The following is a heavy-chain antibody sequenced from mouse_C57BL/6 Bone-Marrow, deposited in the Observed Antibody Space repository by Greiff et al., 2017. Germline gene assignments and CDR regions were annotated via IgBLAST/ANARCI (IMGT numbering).Heavy chain of an antibody. CDR3: AGDTGWLPWYFDG. CDR1: GFTFSSYA. CDR2: ISDGGSYT. Sequence: EVMLVESGGGLVKPGGSLKLSCAASGFTFSSYAMSWVRQTPEKRLEWVATISDGGSYTYYPDNVKGRFTISRDNAKNNLYLQMSHLKSEDTAMYDCAGDTGWLPWYFDGWGKGTTVTVSS. D-gene: IGHD2-3*01. V-gene: IGHV5-4*01. J-gene: IGHJ1*03.